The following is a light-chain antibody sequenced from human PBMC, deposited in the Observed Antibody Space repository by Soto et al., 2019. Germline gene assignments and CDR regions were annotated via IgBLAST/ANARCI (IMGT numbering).Light chain of an antibody. Sequence: MVITQSPSSPSVPPGGIATFSCMASQSVSNNLAWYQQKPGQAPRLLIYKASNRATGIPVRFSGSGSGTDFTLTISSLEPEDFAVYYCQQRHNWPRTFGQGTKVDIK. CDR3: QQRHNWPRT. V-gene: IGKV3-11*01. J-gene: IGKJ1*01. CDR2: KAS. CDR1: QSVSNN.